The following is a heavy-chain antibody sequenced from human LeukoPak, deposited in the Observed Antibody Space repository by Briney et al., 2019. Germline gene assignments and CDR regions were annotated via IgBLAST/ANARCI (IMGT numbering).Heavy chain of an antibody. J-gene: IGHJ4*02. CDR3: AKDRDYAFES. V-gene: IGHV3-11*04. Sequence: PGGSLRLSCAASGFTFSDYYMSWIRQAPGKGPEWISYITSSGSTIYYADSVKGRFTISRDNAKNSLYLQMNSLRAEDTAVYYCAKDRDYAFESWGQGNLVTVSS. CDR1: GFTFSDYY. D-gene: IGHD4-17*01. CDR2: ITSSGSTI.